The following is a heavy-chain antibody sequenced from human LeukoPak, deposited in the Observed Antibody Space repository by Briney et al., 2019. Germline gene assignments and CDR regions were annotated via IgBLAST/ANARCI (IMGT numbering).Heavy chain of an antibody. CDR1: GYTFTGYY. D-gene: IGHD1-1*01. Sequence: GASVMFSCKASGYTFTGYYMHCVRQAPGQWLELMGWINPNSGGTNYAQKFQGWVTMTRDTSISTAYMELSRLRSDDTAVYYCARGVETGAFDIWGQGTMVTVSS. J-gene: IGHJ3*02. V-gene: IGHV1-2*04. CDR2: INPNSGGT. CDR3: ARGVETGAFDI.